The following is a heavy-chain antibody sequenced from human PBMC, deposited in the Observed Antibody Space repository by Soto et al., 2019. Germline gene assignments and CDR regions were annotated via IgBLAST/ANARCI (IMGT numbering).Heavy chain of an antibody. V-gene: IGHV1-2*02. CDR3: AKAQFGSSTWYYYGMDV. CDR1: GYTFTDYF. Sequence: ASVKVSCKASGYTFTDYFMYWVRQAPGQGLEWMGWINPKSGGTNYAQKFQDRVTMARDTSINTAYMELSRLRSDDAAMYYCAKAQFGSSTWYYYGMDVWGQGTTVTVSS. J-gene: IGHJ6*02. D-gene: IGHD6-13*01. CDR2: INPKSGGT.